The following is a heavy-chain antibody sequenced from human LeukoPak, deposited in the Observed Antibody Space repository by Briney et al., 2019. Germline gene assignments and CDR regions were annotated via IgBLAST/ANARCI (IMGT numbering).Heavy chain of an antibody. J-gene: IGHJ4*02. CDR1: GFTFSSYA. CDR2: ISYDGSNK. Sequence: GRSLRLSCAASGFTFSSYAMHWVRQAPGKGLEWVAVISYDGSNKYYADSVNGRFTISRDNSKNTLYLQMNSLRAEDTAVYYCARDAGGMLDYFDYWGQGTLVTVSS. V-gene: IGHV3-30-3*01. D-gene: IGHD3-16*01. CDR3: ARDAGGMLDYFDY.